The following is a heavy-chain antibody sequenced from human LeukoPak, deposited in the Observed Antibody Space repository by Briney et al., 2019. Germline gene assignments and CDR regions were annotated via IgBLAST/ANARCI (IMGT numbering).Heavy chain of an antibody. J-gene: IGHJ4*02. CDR1: GFTFSSYG. CDR2: ISYDGSNK. D-gene: IGHD6-19*01. CDR3: AKSSIAVAGTVDY. Sequence: PGGSLRLSCAASGFTFSSYGMHWVRQAPGKGLEWVAVISYDGSNKYYADSVKGRFTISRDNSKNTLYLQMNSLRAEDTAVYYCAKSSIAVAGTVDYWGQGTLVTVSS. V-gene: IGHV3-30*18.